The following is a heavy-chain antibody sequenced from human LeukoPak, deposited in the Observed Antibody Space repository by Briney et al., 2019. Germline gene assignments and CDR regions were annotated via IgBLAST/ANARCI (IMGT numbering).Heavy chain of an antibody. D-gene: IGHD4-17*01. CDR3: TTDRYGFDY. Sequence: PGGPLRLSCAASGFTFNNAGMSWLRKAPEKGVEWVRRIKSKTDGRTTDYAAPVKSRFTNSSDDSKNTLYLQMNSLNTEDTAVYYCTTDRYGFDYWGQGTRVTVSS. CDR2: IKSKTDGRTT. V-gene: IGHV3-15*01. CDR1: GFTFNNAG. J-gene: IGHJ4*02.